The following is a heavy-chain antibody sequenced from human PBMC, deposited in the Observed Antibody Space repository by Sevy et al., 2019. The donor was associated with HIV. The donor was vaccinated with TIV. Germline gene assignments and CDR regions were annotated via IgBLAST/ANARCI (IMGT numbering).Heavy chain of an antibody. Sequence: GGSLRLSCAASEFTLNSYWMSWVRQAPGKGLEWVANINQDGSVKYYVDSVKGRFTISRDNARNSLYLRMNSLRAEDTALYYCVRAIAAAGSFWGQGTLVTVSS. D-gene: IGHD6-13*01. CDR3: VRAIAAAGSF. V-gene: IGHV3-7*01. J-gene: IGHJ4*02. CDR1: EFTLNSYW. CDR2: INQDGSVK.